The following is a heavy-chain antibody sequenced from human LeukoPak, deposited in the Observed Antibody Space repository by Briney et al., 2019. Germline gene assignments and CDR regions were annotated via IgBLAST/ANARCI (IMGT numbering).Heavy chain of an antibody. J-gene: IGHJ4*02. V-gene: IGHV3-9*01. CDR2: ISRNSGSI. D-gene: IGHD6-19*01. CDR3: AKDMDSCGWYPLDN. CDR1: GFTFDDYA. Sequence: SLRLSCAASGFTFDDYAMRWIRQAPGKGLEWIGGISRNSGSIGYADSVKGRFTISGDNEKNSLFLQMYILGAEAAAFYYGAKDMDSCGWYPLDNWGQGTLVTVSS.